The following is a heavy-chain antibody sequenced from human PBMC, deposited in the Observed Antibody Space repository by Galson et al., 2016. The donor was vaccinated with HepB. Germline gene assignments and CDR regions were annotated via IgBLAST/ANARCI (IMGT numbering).Heavy chain of an antibody. CDR3: ARAQAGNYYGMDV. Sequence: SVKVSCKASGYTFTGYYIHWVRQAPGQGLGWMGWINTNSGDTNYAQKFQGWVTMTRDTSISTAYMELSRLRSDDTAIYSCARAQAGNYYGMDVWGQGTTVTVAS. D-gene: IGHD6-25*01. V-gene: IGHV1-2*04. CDR1: GYTFTGYY. CDR2: INTNSGDT. J-gene: IGHJ6*02.